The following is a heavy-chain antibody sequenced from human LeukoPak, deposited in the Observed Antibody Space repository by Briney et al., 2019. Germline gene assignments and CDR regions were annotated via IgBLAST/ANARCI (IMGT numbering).Heavy chain of an antibody. D-gene: IGHD6-19*01. CDR3: AREVGSGDSFDY. CDR2: IKQDGSDK. Sequence: GGSLRLSCAASGFTFSSYWMTWVRQAPGKGLEWVANIKQDGSDKYYADSVKGRFTISRDNSKNTLYLQMNSLRAEDTAVYYCAREVGSGDSFDYWGQGTLVTVSS. J-gene: IGHJ4*02. CDR1: GFTFSSYW. V-gene: IGHV3-7*01.